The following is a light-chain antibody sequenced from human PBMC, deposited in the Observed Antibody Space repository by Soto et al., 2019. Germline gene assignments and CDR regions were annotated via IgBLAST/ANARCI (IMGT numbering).Light chain of an antibody. CDR1: NNDVGTYND. Sequence: QSALTQPASVSGSPGQSITISCTGSNNDVGTYNDVSWYQQPPGKAPRLLIYDVRDRPSGISKRFSGSKSANTASLTISGLQADDEADYYCASYTSSNSLVFGGGTKVTVL. V-gene: IGLV2-14*01. CDR3: ASYTSSNSLV. J-gene: IGLJ2*01. CDR2: DVR.